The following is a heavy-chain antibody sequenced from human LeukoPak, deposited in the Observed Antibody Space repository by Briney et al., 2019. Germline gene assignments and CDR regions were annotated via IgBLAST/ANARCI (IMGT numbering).Heavy chain of an antibody. CDR1: GRSFSSYY. V-gene: IGHV4-59*01. J-gene: IGHJ5*02. D-gene: IGHD1-14*01. Sequence: PSETVSLTCTVSGRSFSSYYESWLRQPPGKGLEWVGYIYYSGSTNYNPSLKSRVTISVDTSKNQFSLKLSSVTAADTAAEYFARARNVPQGFDRWGQGTLVTVSS. CDR3: ARARNVPQGFDR. CDR2: IYYSGST.